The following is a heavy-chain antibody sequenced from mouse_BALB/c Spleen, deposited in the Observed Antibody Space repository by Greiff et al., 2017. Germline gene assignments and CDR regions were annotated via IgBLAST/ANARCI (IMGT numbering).Heavy chain of an antibody. CDR1: GFTFSSYG. D-gene: IGHD3-1*01. V-gene: IGHV5-6-3*01. CDR3: ARDNTNSGVGYFDV. Sequence: EVQLVESGGGLVQPGGSLKLSCAASGFTFSSYGMSWVRQTPDKRLELVATINSNGGSTYYPDSVKGRFTISRDNAKNTLYLQMSSLKSEDTAMYYCARDNTNSGVGYFDVWGAGTTVTVSS. CDR2: INSNGGST. J-gene: IGHJ1*01.